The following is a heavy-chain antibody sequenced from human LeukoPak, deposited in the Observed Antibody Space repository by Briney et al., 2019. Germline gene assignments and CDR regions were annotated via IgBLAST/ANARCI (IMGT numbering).Heavy chain of an antibody. CDR2: ISGSGGST. J-gene: IGHJ4*02. CDR3: ARDHRD. CDR1: GFTFSNYA. Sequence: GGSLRLSCAVSGFTFSNYAMSWVRQAPGKGLEWVSGISGSGGSTFYADSVKGRFTISRDNSKNTLYLQMNSLRVEDTAVYYCARDHRDWGQGTLVTVSS. V-gene: IGHV3-23*01.